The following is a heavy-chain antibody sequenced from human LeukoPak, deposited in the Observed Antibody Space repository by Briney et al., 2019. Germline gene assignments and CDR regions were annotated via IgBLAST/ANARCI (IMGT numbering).Heavy chain of an antibody. Sequence: SETLSFTCTVSGGSISSYDWSWIRQPAGKGLEWIGRTYTSGSTNYNPSLKSRVTISVDTLKNQFSLKLSSVTAADTAVYYCARDFRAAAGIWGQGTLVTVSS. CDR1: GGSISSYD. CDR3: ARDFRAAAGI. V-gene: IGHV4-4*07. CDR2: TYTSGST. J-gene: IGHJ4*02. D-gene: IGHD6-13*01.